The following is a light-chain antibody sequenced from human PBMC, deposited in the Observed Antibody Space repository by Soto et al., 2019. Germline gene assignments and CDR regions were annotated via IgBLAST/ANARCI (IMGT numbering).Light chain of an antibody. V-gene: IGKV1-27*01. J-gene: IGKJ3*01. Sequence: DTQMTQSPYSLSASVGDRVTITCRASEAISIYLAWYQQKPGKVPNLLIYGASTLQSGVPSRFSGSGSGTDFTLTSSSQQPEDFATYYRQKYNSVPFTFGPGTKVEIK. CDR1: EAISIY. CDR2: GAS. CDR3: QKYNSVPFT.